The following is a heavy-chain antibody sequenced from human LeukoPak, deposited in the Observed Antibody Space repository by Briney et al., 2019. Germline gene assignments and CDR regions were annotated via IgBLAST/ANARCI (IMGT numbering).Heavy chain of an antibody. Sequence: PSETLSLTCAVYGGSFSGYYWSWIRQPPGKGLEWIGEINHSGSTNYNPSLKSRVTISVDTSKNQFSQKLSSVTAADTAVYYCARGWVRGVTHFDYWGQGTLVTVSS. CDR2: INHSGST. V-gene: IGHV4-34*01. CDR1: GGSFSGYY. CDR3: ARGWVRGVTHFDY. D-gene: IGHD3-10*01. J-gene: IGHJ4*02.